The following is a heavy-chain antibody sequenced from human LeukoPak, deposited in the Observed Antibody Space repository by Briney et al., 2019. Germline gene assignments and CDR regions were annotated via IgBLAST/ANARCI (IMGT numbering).Heavy chain of an antibody. J-gene: IGHJ4*02. CDR1: GFTFNSYA. D-gene: IGHD1/OR15-1a*01. CDR3: AKQNNFDC. Sequence: PGGSLRLSCAASGFTFNSYAMSWVRQAPGKGLEWVSGISGSGGTTYYAASVKGRFTISRDNSRNTLDLQINSLRAEDTAVYYCAKQNNFDCWGQGTLVTVSS. CDR2: ISGSGGTT. V-gene: IGHV3-23*01.